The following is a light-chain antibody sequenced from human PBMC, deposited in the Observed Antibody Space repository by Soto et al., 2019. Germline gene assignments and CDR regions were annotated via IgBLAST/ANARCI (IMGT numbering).Light chain of an antibody. CDR1: QSISNY. CDR2: AAS. J-gene: IGKJ4*01. V-gene: IGKV1-39*01. Sequence: DIQMTQSPSSLSASVGDRVTITCRASQSISNYLNWYQQKPGKAPKLLIYAASSLQSGVPSRFSGSGSGTDFTLTISSLQPEDFVTYYCQQSYSIPVTFGGGTKVEIK. CDR3: QQSYSIPVT.